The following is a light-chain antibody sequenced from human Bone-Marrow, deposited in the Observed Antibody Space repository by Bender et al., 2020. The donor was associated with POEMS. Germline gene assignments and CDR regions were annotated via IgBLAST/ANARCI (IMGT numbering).Light chain of an antibody. Sequence: QSALTQPPSVSGSPGQSVAISCTGTSSDVGAYNYVSWYQHHPGKAPKLMIFDVIDRPSGVSNRFSGSKSGNTASLTISGLQAEDEADYYCSSYRISSPVVFGGGTKLTVL. CDR3: SSYRISSPVV. CDR2: DVI. CDR1: SSDVGAYNY. V-gene: IGLV2-14*03. J-gene: IGLJ3*02.